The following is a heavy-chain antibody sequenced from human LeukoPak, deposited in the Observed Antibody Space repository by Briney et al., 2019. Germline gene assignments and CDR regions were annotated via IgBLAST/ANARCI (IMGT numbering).Heavy chain of an antibody. J-gene: IGHJ5*02. CDR1: GYSISSGYY. CDR3: ASHTNYGPLLWFDP. Sequence: PSETLSPTCTVSGYSISSGYYWGWIRQPPGKGLEWIGSIYHSGSTYCNPSLKSRVTISVDTSKNQFSLKVSSVTAADTAVYYCASHTNYGPLLWFDPWGQGTLVTVSS. V-gene: IGHV4-38-2*02. D-gene: IGHD1-7*01. CDR2: IYHSGST.